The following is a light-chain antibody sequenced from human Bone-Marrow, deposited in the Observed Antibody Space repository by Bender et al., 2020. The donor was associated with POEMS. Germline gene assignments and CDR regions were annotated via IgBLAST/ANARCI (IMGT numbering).Light chain of an antibody. Sequence: QSALTQPASVSGSPGQSIIISCTGTTSDIGGYNLVSWYRVHPGKAPKLIIYEVNKRPSGVSTRFSGSKSGNTASLTISGLQAEDEADYYCDSYTTSSTRVFGGGTKLTVL. CDR3: DSYTTSSTRV. J-gene: IGLJ2*01. V-gene: IGLV2-14*02. CDR2: EVN. CDR1: TSDIGGYNL.